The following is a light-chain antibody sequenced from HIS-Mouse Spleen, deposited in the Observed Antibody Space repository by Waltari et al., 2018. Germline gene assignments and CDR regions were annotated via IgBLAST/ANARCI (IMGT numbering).Light chain of an antibody. CDR1: QSVSSN. CDR3: QQYNNWXYT. J-gene: IGKJ2*01. CDR2: GAS. V-gene: IGKV3-15*01. Sequence: EIVMTQSPATLSVSPGERATLSCRASQSVSSNLAWYQQQPGQAPRLLIYGASTRATGIPARFSGSGSGTEFTLTISSMQSEDFAVYYCQQYNNWXYTFGQGTKLEIK.